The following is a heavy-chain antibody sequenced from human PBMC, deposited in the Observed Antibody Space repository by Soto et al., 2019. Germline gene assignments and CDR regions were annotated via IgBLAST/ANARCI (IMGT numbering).Heavy chain of an antibody. Sequence: QVQLQESGPGLVKPSQTLSLTCTVSGGSISSAYYYWSWIRQHPGKGLEWIGYIYYNGITYYNPSLKSRVTISIATTKNQFSLRLSSVTAADTAVYYCARDNPGVTGTTLSYFGIDVWGQGTTVTVSS. CDR3: ARDNPGVTGTTLSYFGIDV. V-gene: IGHV4-31*03. CDR1: GGSISSAYYY. J-gene: IGHJ6*02. CDR2: IYYNGIT. D-gene: IGHD1-1*01.